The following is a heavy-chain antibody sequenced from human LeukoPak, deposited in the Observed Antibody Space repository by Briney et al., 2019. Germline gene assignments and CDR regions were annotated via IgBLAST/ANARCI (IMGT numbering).Heavy chain of an antibody. Sequence: GEPLKISCKGSGYTFTYWIGWVRQMPGKGLEWMGIIHPRDSDTRYSPSFQGHVTISVDKSINTAFLQWSSLRASDTAIYYCARQDGAAKYYFDNWGQGTLVTVSS. CDR3: ARQDGAAKYYFDN. CDR2: IHPRDSDT. D-gene: IGHD5-24*01. V-gene: IGHV5-51*01. CDR1: GYTFTYW. J-gene: IGHJ4*02.